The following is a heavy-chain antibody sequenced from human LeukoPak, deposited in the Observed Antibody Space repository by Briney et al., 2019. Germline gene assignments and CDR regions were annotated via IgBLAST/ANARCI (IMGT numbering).Heavy chain of an antibody. J-gene: IGHJ4*02. V-gene: IGHV1-46*01. CDR2: INPSGGST. CDR3: ARENYDILTEYYFDY. D-gene: IGHD3-9*01. CDR1: GYTFTSYY. Sequence: ASVKVSCKASGYTFTSYYMHWVRQAPGQGLEWMGIINPSGGSTSYAQKFHGRFPMTRDMSTSTVYMELSSLRSEDTAVYYCARENYDILTEYYFDYWGQGTLVTVSS.